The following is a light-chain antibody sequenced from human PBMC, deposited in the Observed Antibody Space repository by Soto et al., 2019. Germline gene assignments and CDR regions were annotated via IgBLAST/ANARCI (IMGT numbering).Light chain of an antibody. CDR2: AAS. V-gene: IGKV1-27*01. CDR3: QKYNSAPLT. Sequence: AFVGDRVTITCRASQGIAPYLAWFQQKPGKVPKLLIYAASTLQSGVPSRFSGSGSGTDFTLTINSLQPEDVGTYYCQKYNSAPLTFAGGTKVDIK. J-gene: IGKJ4*01. CDR1: QGIAPY.